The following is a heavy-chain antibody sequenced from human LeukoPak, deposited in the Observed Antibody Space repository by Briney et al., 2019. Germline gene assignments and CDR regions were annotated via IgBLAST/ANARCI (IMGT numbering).Heavy chain of an antibody. CDR1: GFAVSSNY. D-gene: IGHD2-15*01. J-gene: IGHJ4*02. V-gene: IGHV3-53*01. CDR2: IYSGGST. CDR3: ARAICSGGKCYFDY. Sequence: GGSLRHSCAASGFAVSSNYMSWVRQTPGKGLEWVSLIYSGGSTYYADSVKGRFTISRDNSKNTLYLQMNSLRAEDTAVYYCARAICSGGKCYFDYWGQGTLVTVSS.